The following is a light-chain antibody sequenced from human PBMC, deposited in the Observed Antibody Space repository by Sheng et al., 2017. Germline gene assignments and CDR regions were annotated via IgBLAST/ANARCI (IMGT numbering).Light chain of an antibody. CDR2: AAS. CDR1: QSISSY. CDR3: QQYDTAPPRT. Sequence: EIVLTQSPATLSLSPGERATLSCRASQSISSYLAWYQRKPGQAPRLLIYAASERATGTPDRFSGGGSGTDFTFTISGLEPEDFAVYYCQQYDTAPPRTFGQGTEVEIK. J-gene: IGKJ1*01. V-gene: IGKV3-20*01.